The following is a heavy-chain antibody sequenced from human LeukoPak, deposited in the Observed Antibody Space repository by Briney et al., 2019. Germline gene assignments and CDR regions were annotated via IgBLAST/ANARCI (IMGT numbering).Heavy chain of an antibody. V-gene: IGHV4-4*07. CDR1: GGSISSYY. CDR2: IYTSGST. D-gene: IGHD5-18*01. J-gene: IGHJ6*03. Sequence: SETLSLTCTVSGGSISSYYWSWIRQPAGKGLEWIGRIYTSGSTNYNPSLKSRVTMSVDTSKNQFSLKLSSVTAADTAVYYCARDLRVQLWSGYYYYYMDVWGKGTTVTVSS. CDR3: ARDLRVQLWSGYYYYYMDV.